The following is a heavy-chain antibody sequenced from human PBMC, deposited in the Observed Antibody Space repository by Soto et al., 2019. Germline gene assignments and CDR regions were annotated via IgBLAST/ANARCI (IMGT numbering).Heavy chain of an antibody. Sequence: SQTLSLTCAISGDSVSSNSAAWNWIRQSPSRGLEWLGRTYYRSRWYNDYAISVKGRITINPDTSKNQFSLQLNSVIPEDTAVYYCATEHLGTDRYTLEHFDPWGQGTLVTVSS. V-gene: IGHV6-1*01. CDR2: TYYRSRWYN. CDR1: GDSVSSNSAA. J-gene: IGHJ5*02. CDR3: ATEHLGTDRYTLEHFDP. D-gene: IGHD1-1*01.